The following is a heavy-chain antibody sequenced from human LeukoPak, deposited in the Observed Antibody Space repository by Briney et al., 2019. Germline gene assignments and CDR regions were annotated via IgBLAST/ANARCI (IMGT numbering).Heavy chain of an antibody. Sequence: GGSLRLSCAASGLTFSSYAMHWVRQAPGKGLEWVAVISYDGSNKYYADSVKGRFTISRDNSKNTLYLQMNSLRAEDTAVYYCASGVVPAATIGWFDPWGQGTLVTVSS. V-gene: IGHV3-30*04. D-gene: IGHD2-2*01. CDR1: GLTFSSYA. CDR3: ASGVVPAATIGWFDP. J-gene: IGHJ5*02. CDR2: ISYDGSNK.